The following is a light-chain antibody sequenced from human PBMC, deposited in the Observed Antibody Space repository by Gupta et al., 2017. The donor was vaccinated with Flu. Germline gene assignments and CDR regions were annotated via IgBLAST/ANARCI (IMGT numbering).Light chain of an antibody. CDR3: NSRDNNENSGV. CDR1: SLRNSY. J-gene: IGLJ3*02. CDR2: GEN. V-gene: IGLV3-19*01. Sequence: SSELTQDPAVSVALGQTVRITCQGDSLRNSYATWYQQRPGQAPVVVTYGENNRPSGIPDRFSGSTSGNTAYLTITGARAEDEADDDGNSRDNNENSGVFGGGTKLTVL.